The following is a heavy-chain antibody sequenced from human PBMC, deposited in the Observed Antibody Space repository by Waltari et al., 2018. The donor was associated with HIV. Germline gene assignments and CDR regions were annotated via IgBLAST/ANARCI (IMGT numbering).Heavy chain of an antibody. J-gene: IGHJ4*02. V-gene: IGHV3-30*01. CDR3: ARDLRGSGWYYFDY. D-gene: IGHD6-19*01. CDR2: ISYDGNNK. CDR1: GFTFRIYA. Sequence: QVQLVESGGGVVQPGRSLRLSCSVPGFTFRIYAIHWVRQAPGKGLEWVAAISYDGNNKYYADSVKGRFTLSRDNSKNTLYLQLDSLRPEDTAVYFCARDLRGSGWYYFDYWGQGTLVTVSS.